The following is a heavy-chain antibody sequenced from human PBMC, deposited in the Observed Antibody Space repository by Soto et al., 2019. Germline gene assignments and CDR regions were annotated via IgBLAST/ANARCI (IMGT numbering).Heavy chain of an antibody. J-gene: IGHJ6*02. V-gene: IGHV3-21*01. CDR2: ISRSGSLI. CDR1: GLMYSSYS. CDR3: ARVFSCGGGMCSVVGQYDGMDV. D-gene: IGHD2-21*01. Sequence: EVQLVESGGGLVKPGGSVRLSCVASGLMYSSYSMSWVRQAPGKGLEWVACISRSGSLINYAASVEGRFTISRDNAKNARYMQMDTVRVEDAAIYYCARVFSCGGGMCSVVGQYDGMDVWGPGTMVTVSS.